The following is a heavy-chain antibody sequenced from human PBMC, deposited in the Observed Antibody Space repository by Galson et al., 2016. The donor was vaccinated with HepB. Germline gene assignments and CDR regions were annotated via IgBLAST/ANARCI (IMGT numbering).Heavy chain of an antibody. Sequence: SLRLSCAGSEFTFSSYAVSWVRQAPGKGLGWVAVTYYDGSNKYYADSVKGRFTISRDNSKNTVYLQMNSLGAEDTAVYYCARENYYDQNHFDYWGQGTLITVSS. CDR2: TYYDGSNK. J-gene: IGHJ4*02. V-gene: IGHV3-33*08. D-gene: IGHD3-22*01. CDR1: EFTFSSYA. CDR3: ARENYYDQNHFDY.